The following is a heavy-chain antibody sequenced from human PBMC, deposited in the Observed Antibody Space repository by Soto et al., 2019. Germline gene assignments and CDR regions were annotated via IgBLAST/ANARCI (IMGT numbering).Heavy chain of an antibody. D-gene: IGHD6-13*01. CDR2: TYHSGST. CDR1: GYSISSGYY. CDR3: ARELSSSWYLNWFDP. J-gene: IGHJ5*02. Sequence: SETLSLTCAVSGYSISSGYYCGWIRQPPGKGLEWIGSTYHSGSTYYNPSLKSRVTISVDTSKNQFSLKLSSVTAADTAVYYCARELSSSWYLNWFDPWGQGTLVTVSS. V-gene: IGHV4-38-2*02.